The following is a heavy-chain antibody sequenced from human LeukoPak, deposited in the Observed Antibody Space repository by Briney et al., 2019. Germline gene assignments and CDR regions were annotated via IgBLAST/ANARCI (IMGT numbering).Heavy chain of an antibody. D-gene: IGHD6-13*01. Sequence: SETLSLTCTVSGGSIRGYYWSWIRQPPGKGLEWIGYIYYSGSTNYNPSLKSRVTISVDTSKNQFSLKLSSVTAADTAVYYCARVYYSSSYDYWYFDLWGRGTLVTVSS. CDR3: ARVYYSSSYDYWYFDL. CDR2: IYYSGST. J-gene: IGHJ2*01. V-gene: IGHV4-59*01. CDR1: GGSIRGYY.